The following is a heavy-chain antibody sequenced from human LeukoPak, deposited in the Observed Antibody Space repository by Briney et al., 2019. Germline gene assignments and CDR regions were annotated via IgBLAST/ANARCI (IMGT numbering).Heavy chain of an antibody. CDR2: INHSGST. CDR1: GGSFSGYY. V-gene: IGHV4-34*01. D-gene: IGHD6-6*01. CDR3: ARDIGIAARPVY. J-gene: IGHJ4*02. Sequence: PSETLSLTCAVYGGSFSGYYWSWIRQPPGKGLEWIGEINHSGSTNYNPSLKSRVTISVDTSKNQFSLKLSSVTAADTAVYYCARDIGIAARPVYWGQGTLVTVSS.